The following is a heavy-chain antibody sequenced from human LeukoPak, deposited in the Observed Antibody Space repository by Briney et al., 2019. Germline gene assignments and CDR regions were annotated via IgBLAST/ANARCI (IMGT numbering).Heavy chain of an antibody. D-gene: IGHD6-19*01. CDR3: ARVRQTGYSSGWTTS. J-gene: IGHJ4*02. CDR2: IYTSGST. CDR1: GGSISSGSYY. V-gene: IGHV4-61*02. Sequence: SETLSLTCTVSGGSISSGSYYWSWIRQPAGKGLEWIGRIYTSGSTNYNPSLKSRVTISVDTSKNQFSLKLSSVTAADTAVYYCARVRQTGYSSGWTTSWGQGTLVTVSS.